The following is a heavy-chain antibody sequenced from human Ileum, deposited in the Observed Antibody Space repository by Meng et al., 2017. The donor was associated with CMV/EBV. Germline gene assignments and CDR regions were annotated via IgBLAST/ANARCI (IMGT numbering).Heavy chain of an antibody. D-gene: IGHD2-2*03. J-gene: IGHJ6*02. CDR2: TYYSGSP. V-gene: IGHV4-59*01. CDR3: ARRRQLDAHYYYYAMDC. Sequence: SETLSLTCTVSGAFFSDYYWSWSRQPPGKGLEWIGYTYYSGSPKYNPSLKSRVTISVDTSNSQFSLKLSSVTAADTAVYYCARRRQLDAHYYYYAMDCWGQGTTVTVSS. CDR1: GAFFSDYY.